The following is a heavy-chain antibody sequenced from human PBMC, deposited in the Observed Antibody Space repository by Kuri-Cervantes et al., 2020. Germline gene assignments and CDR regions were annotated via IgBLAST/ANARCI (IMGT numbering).Heavy chain of an antibody. D-gene: IGHD6-13*01. CDR2: ISSSSSYI. Sequence: GGSLRLSCAASGFTFSSYSMNWVRQAPGKGLEWVSSISSSSSYIYYADSVKGRFTISRDNAKNSLYLQMNSLRAEDTAVYYCARDYSSSWYTPPIYYYYGMDVWGQGTTVTVSS. V-gene: IGHV3-21*01. CDR1: GFTFSSYS. CDR3: ARDYSSSWYTPPIYYYYGMDV. J-gene: IGHJ6*02.